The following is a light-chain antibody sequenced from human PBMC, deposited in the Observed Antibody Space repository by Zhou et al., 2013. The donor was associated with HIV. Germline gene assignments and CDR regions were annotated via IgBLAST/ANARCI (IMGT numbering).Light chain of an antibody. V-gene: IGLV1-44*01. Sequence: QSALTQEASVSGTVGQKVTLSCTENCNNVGSYTVGCYPQISHGSPKPVMFGNSLPSGSPDRFSGSKSGTTASLTISGLLTGDEADFYCPTWDYSLSAHVLFGGGTKVTV. CDR3: PTWDYSLSAHVL. J-gene: IGLJ2*01. CDR1: CNNVGSYT. CDR2: GNS.